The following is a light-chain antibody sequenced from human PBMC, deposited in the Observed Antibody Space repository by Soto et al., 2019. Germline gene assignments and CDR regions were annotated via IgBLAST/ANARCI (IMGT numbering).Light chain of an antibody. CDR3: QQRSGWPPLT. CDR2: DAS. J-gene: IGKJ4*01. CDR1: QSVSSY. V-gene: IGKV3-11*01. Sequence: EIVLTQSPATLSLSPGERAILSCRSSQSVSSYLAWYQQKPGQAPRLLIYDASNRATGIPARFSGSGSGTDFTLTITSLEPEDFAVYYCQQRSGWPPLTFGGGTKVDLK.